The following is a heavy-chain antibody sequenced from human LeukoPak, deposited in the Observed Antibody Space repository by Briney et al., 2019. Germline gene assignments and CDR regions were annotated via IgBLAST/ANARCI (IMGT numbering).Heavy chain of an antibody. CDR2: IIPIFGTA. D-gene: IGHD5-18*01. CDR1: GGTFSSYA. Sequence: ASVKVSCKASGGTFSSYAISWVRQAPGPRLEWMGGIIPIFGTANYAQKFQGRVTITADESTSTAYMELSSLRSEDTAVYYCARDWGSYGYSYFQHWGQGTLVTVSS. CDR3: ARDWGSYGYSYFQH. V-gene: IGHV1-69*13. J-gene: IGHJ1*01.